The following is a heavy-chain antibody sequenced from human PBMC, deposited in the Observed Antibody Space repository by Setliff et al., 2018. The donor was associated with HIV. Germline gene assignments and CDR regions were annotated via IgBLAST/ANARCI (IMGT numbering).Heavy chain of an antibody. CDR1: GFIFSSYS. CDR2: ISHTGDT. V-gene: IGHV4-4*02. Sequence: GSLRLSCAASGFIFSSYSMNWVRQAPGKRPEWIGEISHTGDTDSHSGNVNYNPSLKSRVTISVDASTNQFSLKVNSVTAADTAMYYCVIRRNFDWLMKSGPCDHWGQGILVTVSS. D-gene: IGHD3-9*01. CDR3: VIRRNFDWLMKSGPCDH. J-gene: IGHJ4*02.